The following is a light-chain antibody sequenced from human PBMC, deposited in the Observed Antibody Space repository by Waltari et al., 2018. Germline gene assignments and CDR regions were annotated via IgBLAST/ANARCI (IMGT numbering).Light chain of an antibody. CDR2: HAS. CDR1: QGVGKY. CDR3: QKYDFLPAT. J-gene: IGKJ1*01. V-gene: IGKV3-20*01. Sequence: EIVLTQSPGTLSLSPGERATLSCRASQGVGKYLALYQQRPGQAPRLILYHASIRATGIPDRFSGSGYGTDFSLTISRLEPEDFAVYYCQKYDFLPATFGQGTTVEIK.